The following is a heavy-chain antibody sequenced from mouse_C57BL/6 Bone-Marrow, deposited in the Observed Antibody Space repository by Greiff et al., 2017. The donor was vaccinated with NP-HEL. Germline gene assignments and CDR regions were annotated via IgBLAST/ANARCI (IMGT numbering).Heavy chain of an antibody. D-gene: IGHD2-3*01. V-gene: IGHV1-64*01. Sequence: QVQLQQPGAELVKPGASVKLSCKASGYTFTSYWMHWVKQRPGQGLEWIGMIHPNSGSTNYNEKFNIKATLTVDKSSSTAYMQLSSLTSEDSAVYYCARADGYYDFFFWDYWGQGTTLTVSS. CDR3: ARADGYYDFFFWDY. J-gene: IGHJ2*01. CDR1: GYTFTSYW. CDR2: IHPNSGST.